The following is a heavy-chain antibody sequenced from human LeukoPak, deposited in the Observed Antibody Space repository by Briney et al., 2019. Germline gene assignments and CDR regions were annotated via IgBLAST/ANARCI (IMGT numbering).Heavy chain of an antibody. Sequence: PGGSLRLSCAASGFTFSSYGMHWVRQAPGKGLEWVAVISYDGSNKYYADSVKGRFTISRDNSKNTLYLQMNSLRAEDTAVYYCAKFGGLLSDYWGQGPLVTVSS. CDR1: GFTFSSYG. D-gene: IGHD3-10*01. CDR2: ISYDGSNK. J-gene: IGHJ4*02. V-gene: IGHV3-30*18. CDR3: AKFGGLLSDY.